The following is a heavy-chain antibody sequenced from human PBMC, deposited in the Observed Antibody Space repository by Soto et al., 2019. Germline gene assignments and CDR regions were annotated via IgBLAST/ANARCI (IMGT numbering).Heavy chain of an antibody. J-gene: IGHJ4*02. CDR1: GFTYNIYA. Sequence: EVQLLESGEALVQPGGSLRLSCAASGFTYNIYAMSWVRQAPGKGLEWVSGISAGAIDTYYADSVKGRFTVSRDDSKNTLYLQMTSLRADDTAVYYCAKQFSSSTWYPFDHWGRGTLVTVSS. CDR3: AKQFSSSTWYPFDH. D-gene: IGHD6-13*01. V-gene: IGHV3-23*01. CDR2: ISAGAIDT.